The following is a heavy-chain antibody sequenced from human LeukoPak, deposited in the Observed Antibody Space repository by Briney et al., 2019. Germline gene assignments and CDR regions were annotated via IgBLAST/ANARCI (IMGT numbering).Heavy chain of an antibody. CDR3: AKELSQIVWGGLDY. CDR2: IQNDASTE. CDR1: GFIFSHYG. Sequence: GGSLRLSCAASGFIFSHYGMHWVRQAPGKGLEWVAVIQNDASTENFADSVKGRSTISRDNSKNTVFLQMNSLRVEDTAVYYCAKELSQIVWGGLDYGGQGTLVSVSS. V-gene: IGHV3-30*02. D-gene: IGHD2-21*01. J-gene: IGHJ4*02.